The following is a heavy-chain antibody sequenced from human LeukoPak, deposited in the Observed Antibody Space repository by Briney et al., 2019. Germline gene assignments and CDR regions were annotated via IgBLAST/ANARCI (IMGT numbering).Heavy chain of an antibody. J-gene: IGHJ4*02. CDR2: IYYSGTT. D-gene: IGHD3-22*01. V-gene: IGHV4-59*12. CDR3: ARATHYYDSSGYFYRKYYFDY. Sequence: SETLSLTCTVSGGSISSYYWSWIRQPPGKGLEWIGYIYYSGTTNYNPSLKSRVTISVDTSKNQFSLKLSSVTAADTAVYYCARATHYYDSSGYFYRKYYFDYWGQGTLVTVSS. CDR1: GGSISSYY.